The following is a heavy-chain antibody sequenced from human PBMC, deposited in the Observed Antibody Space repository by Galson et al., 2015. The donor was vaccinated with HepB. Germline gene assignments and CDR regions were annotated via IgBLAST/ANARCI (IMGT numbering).Heavy chain of an antibody. V-gene: IGHV1-46*01. D-gene: IGHD6-6*01. Sequence: SGYTFINYYIHWVRQAPGQGLEWMGFINPSGGRSTYAQKIQGRVTMTRDTSTSTVYMELSSLRSEDTAVYYCARVPYKTARPEGMDYYYAMDVWGQGTTVTVSS. J-gene: IGHJ6*02. CDR1: GYTFINYY. CDR2: INPSGGRS. CDR3: ARVPYKTARPEGMDYYYAMDV.